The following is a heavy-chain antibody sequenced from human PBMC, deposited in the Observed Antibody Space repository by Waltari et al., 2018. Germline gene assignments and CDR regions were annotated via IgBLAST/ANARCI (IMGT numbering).Heavy chain of an antibody. CDR1: GGSISSYY. J-gene: IGHJ5*02. Sequence: QVQLQESGPGLVKPSETLSLTCTVSGGSISSYYWSWIRQPPGKGLEWIGYIYYSGSTNYNPSLKSRVTISVDTSKNQFSLKLSSVTAADTAVYYCARLEAARPDNWFDPWGQGTLVTVSS. V-gene: IGHV4-59*08. CDR2: IYYSGST. CDR3: ARLEAARPDNWFDP. D-gene: IGHD6-6*01.